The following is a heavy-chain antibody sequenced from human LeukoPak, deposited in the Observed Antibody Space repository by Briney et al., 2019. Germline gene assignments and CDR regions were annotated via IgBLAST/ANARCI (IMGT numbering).Heavy chain of an antibody. J-gene: IGHJ4*02. CDR3: ARGRIARLPYFDY. V-gene: IGHV4-34*01. Sequence: SETLSLTCGVNGGSISDYYWAWVRQSPGKGLEWIGEIHHTGSTKYHPSLKSRVAISLDTSKNEFSLNLNSVTAADTAVYYCARGRIARLPYFDYWGQGTLVTVSS. CDR2: IHHTGST. CDR1: GGSISDYY. D-gene: IGHD5-18*01.